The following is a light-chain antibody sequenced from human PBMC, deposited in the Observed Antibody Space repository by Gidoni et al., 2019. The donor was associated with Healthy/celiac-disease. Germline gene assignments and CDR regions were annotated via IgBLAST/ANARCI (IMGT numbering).Light chain of an antibody. CDR1: QSISSY. V-gene: IGKV1-39*01. CDR2: AAS. J-gene: IGKJ4*01. Sequence: DIQMTQSPSSLSASVGDRVTITCRASQSISSYLNWYQQKPGKAPKLLIYAASSLQSGVPSRFGGSGSGTDFTLTISSLQPEDFATYYCQQSYSTPTFGGGTKVEIK. CDR3: QQSYSTPT.